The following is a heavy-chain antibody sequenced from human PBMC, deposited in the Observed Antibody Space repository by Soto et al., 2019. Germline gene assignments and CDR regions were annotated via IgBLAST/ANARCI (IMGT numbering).Heavy chain of an antibody. CDR1: GFTFSDYY. D-gene: IGHD6-19*01. V-gene: IGHV3-11*06. J-gene: IGHJ6*02. Sequence: PGGSLRLSCAASGFTFSDYYMSWIRQAPGKGLEWVSYISSSSSYTNYADSVKGRFTISRDNAKNSLYLQMNSLRAEDTAVYYCARDRAVAGQRRYYGMDVWGQGTTVTVSS. CDR2: ISSSSSYT. CDR3: ARDRAVAGQRRYYGMDV.